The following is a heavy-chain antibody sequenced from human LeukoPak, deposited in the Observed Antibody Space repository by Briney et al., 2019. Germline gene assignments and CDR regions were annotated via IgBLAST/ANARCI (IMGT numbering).Heavy chain of an antibody. V-gene: IGHV1-69*01. CDR2: IIPIFGRA. Sequence: SVKVSCKASGGTFSSYAISWVRQAPGQGLEWMGGIIPIFGRANYAQKFQGRVTITADESTSTAYMELSSLRSEDTAVYYCATGRWSSSSWGDYWGQGTLVTVSS. CDR3: ATGRWSSSSWGDY. CDR1: GGTFSSYA. J-gene: IGHJ4*02. D-gene: IGHD6-13*01.